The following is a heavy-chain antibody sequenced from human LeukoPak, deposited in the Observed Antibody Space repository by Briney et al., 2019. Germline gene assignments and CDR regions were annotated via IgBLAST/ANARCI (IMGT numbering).Heavy chain of an antibody. CDR2: IFYSGST. V-gene: IGHV4-39*07. J-gene: IGHJ4*02. D-gene: IGHD2-2*01. CDR1: AGSTSSSNYY. Sequence: PSETLSLTCTVSAGSTSSSNYYWGWIRQPPGKGLEWIGSIFYSGSTYYNPSLKSRVTISVDTSKNQFSLKLSSVTAADTAVYYCARDSCSSTSCRKKFDYWGQGTLVTVSS. CDR3: ARDSCSSTSCRKKFDY.